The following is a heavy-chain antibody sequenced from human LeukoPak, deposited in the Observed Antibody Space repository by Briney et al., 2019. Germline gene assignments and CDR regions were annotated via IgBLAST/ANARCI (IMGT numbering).Heavy chain of an antibody. J-gene: IGHJ4*02. D-gene: IGHD3-22*01. V-gene: IGHV4-30-4*02. CDR3: ASYSYYYDSSGYFDY. CDR1: GGSISSGDYY. CDR2: IYYSGST. Sequence: SETLSLTCTVSGGSISSGDYYWSWIRQPPGKGLEWIGYIYYSGSTYYNPSLKSRVTISVDTSKNQFSLKLSSVTAADTAVYYCASYSYYYDSSGYFDYWGQGTLVTVSS.